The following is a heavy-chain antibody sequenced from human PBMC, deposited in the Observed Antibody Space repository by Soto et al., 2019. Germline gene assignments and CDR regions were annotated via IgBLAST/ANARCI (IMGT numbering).Heavy chain of an antibody. CDR1: GGTFSSYA. D-gene: IGHD2-15*01. V-gene: IGHV1-69*01. J-gene: IGHJ4*02. Sequence: QVQLVQSGAEVKKPGSSVKVSCKASGGTFSSYAISWVRQAPGQGLEWMGGIIPIFGTANYAQKFQGRVTITADESTRAVYMELSSLRSEDTAVYYCAGTTSGGSYYSRYGYWGQGALFTVSS. CDR2: IIPIFGTA. CDR3: AGTTSGGSYYSRYGY.